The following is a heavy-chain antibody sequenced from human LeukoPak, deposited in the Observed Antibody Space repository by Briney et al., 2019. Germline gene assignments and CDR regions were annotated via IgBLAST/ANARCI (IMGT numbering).Heavy chain of an antibody. CDR3: ARGTSSYYYDSSGYYQRATFAFDI. J-gene: IGHJ3*02. D-gene: IGHD3-22*01. Sequence: PGGSLRLSCAASGFTFSSYSMNWVRQAPGKGLEWVSSISSSSSYIYYADSVKGRFTISRDNAKNSLYLQMNSLRAEDTAVYYCARGTSSYYYDSSGYYQRATFAFDIWGQGTMVTVSS. V-gene: IGHV3-21*01. CDR2: ISSSSSYI. CDR1: GFTFSSYS.